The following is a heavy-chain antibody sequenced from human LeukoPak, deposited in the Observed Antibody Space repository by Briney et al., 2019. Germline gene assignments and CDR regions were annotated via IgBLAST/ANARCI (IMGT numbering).Heavy chain of an antibody. V-gene: IGHV4-38-2*01. D-gene: IGHD6-13*01. CDR3: ARVVAAAGNYFDY. J-gene: IGHJ4*02. Sequence: PSETLSLTCAVSGYSISSGYYWGWIRQPPGKGLEWIGSIYHRGSTYYNPSLKSRVTISVDTSKNQFSLKLSSVTAADTAVYYCARVVAAAGNYFDYWGQGTLVTVSS. CDR1: GYSISSGYY. CDR2: IYHRGST.